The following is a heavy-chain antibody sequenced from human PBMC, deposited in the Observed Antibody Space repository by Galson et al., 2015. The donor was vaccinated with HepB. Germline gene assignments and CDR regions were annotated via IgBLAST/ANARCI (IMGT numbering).Heavy chain of an antibody. CDR1: GFTFDDYA. D-gene: IGHD6-13*01. CDR3: AKDHRGSWNPLRRFDS. CDR2: ISWNSGNI. V-gene: IGHV3-9*01. Sequence: SLRLSCAASGFTFDDYAMHWVRQAPGKGLEWVSGISWNSGNIGYADSVKGRFTISRDNAKNSLYLQMNSLRAEDTALYYCAKDHRGSWNPLRRFDSWGQGTLVTVSS. J-gene: IGHJ4*02.